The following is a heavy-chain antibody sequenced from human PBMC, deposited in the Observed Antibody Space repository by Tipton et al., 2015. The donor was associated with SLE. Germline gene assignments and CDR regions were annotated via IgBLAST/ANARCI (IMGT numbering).Heavy chain of an antibody. CDR1: GGSISSHY. J-gene: IGHJ4*02. CDR2: IHYSGST. V-gene: IGHV4-59*11. CDR3: ARAGYSGYDYNY. D-gene: IGHD5-12*01. Sequence: TLSLTCTVSGGSISSHYWSWIRQPPGKGLEWIGYIHYSGSTNYNPSLKSRVTISVDTSKNQFSLKLSSVTAADTAVYYCARAGYSGYDYNYWGQGTLVTVSS.